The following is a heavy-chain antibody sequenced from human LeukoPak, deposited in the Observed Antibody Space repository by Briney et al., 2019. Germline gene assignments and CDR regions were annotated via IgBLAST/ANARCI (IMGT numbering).Heavy chain of an antibody. V-gene: IGHV3-30-3*01. CDR3: ARGDHIIMIRGQDF. D-gene: IGHD3-10*01. CDR1: GFSFSSYA. Sequence: GRSRRLSCAASGFSFSSYAMHWVRQAPGKGLEWVAVISYDETNKYHADSVKGRFTISRDNSQNILYLQMNSLRAEDTAVYYCARGDHIIMIRGQDFWGQGTLVTVSS. J-gene: IGHJ4*02. CDR2: ISYDETNK.